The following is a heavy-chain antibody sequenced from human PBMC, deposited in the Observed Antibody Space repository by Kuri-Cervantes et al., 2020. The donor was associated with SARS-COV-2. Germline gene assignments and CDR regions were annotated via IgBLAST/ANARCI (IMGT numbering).Heavy chain of an antibody. CDR1: GGSISSGSNY. CDR2: INSSGST. D-gene: IGHD4-23*01. V-gene: IGHV4-61*02. CDR3: ARRYMGFTVVTHGYFDY. J-gene: IGHJ4*02. Sequence: LRLSCTVSGGSISSGSNYWSWIRQPAGKGLEWIGRINSSGSTNYNSSLKSRVAISVDTFRNQISLKLSSVTAADTAVYYCARRYMGFTVVTHGYFDYWGQGTLVTVSS.